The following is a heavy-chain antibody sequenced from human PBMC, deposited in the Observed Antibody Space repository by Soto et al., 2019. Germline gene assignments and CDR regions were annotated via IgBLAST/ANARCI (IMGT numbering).Heavy chain of an antibody. J-gene: IGHJ5*02. CDR1: GGSFSGYY. CDR2: INHSGST. Sequence: SETLSLTCAVYGGSFSGYYWSWIRQPPGKGLEWIGEINHSGSTNYNPSLKSRVTISVDTSKNQFSLKLSSVTAADTAVYYCARKDREAGDRDEGGGFDPWGQGTLVTVSS. D-gene: IGHD7-27*01. CDR3: ARKDREAGDRDEGGGFDP. V-gene: IGHV4-34*01.